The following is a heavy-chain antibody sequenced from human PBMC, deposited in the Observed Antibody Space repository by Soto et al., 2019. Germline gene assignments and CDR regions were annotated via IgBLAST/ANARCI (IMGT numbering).Heavy chain of an antibody. Sequence: SETLSLTCAVYGGSFSGYYWSWIRQPPGKGLEWIGEINHSGSTNYNPSLKSRVTISVDTSKNQFSLKLSSVTAADTAVYYCATYLDCSGGSCYSGFDYWGQGTLVTVSS. CDR2: INHSGST. D-gene: IGHD2-15*01. J-gene: IGHJ4*02. CDR3: ATYLDCSGGSCYSGFDY. CDR1: GGSFSGYY. V-gene: IGHV4-34*01.